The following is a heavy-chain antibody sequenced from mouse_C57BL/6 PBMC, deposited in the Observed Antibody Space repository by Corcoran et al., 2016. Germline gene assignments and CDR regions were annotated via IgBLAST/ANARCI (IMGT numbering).Heavy chain of an antibody. J-gene: IGHJ2*01. CDR2: INTYSGVP. Sequence: QIQLVQSGPELKKPGETVKISCKASGYTFTTYGMSWVKQAPGKGLKWMGWINTYSGVPTYADDFKGRFAFSLETSASTAYLQINNLKNEDTATYFCARRRANWDDYWGQGTTLTVSS. V-gene: IGHV9-3*01. CDR3: ARRRANWDDY. D-gene: IGHD4-1*01. CDR1: GYTFTTYG.